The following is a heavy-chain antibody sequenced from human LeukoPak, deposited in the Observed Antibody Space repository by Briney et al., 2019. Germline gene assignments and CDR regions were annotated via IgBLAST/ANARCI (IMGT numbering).Heavy chain of an antibody. D-gene: IGHD2/OR15-2a*01. J-gene: IGHJ5*02. CDR1: GYTFTNYY. CDR2: INPSGGST. Sequence: ASVKVSCKASGYTFTNYYMHWVRQAPGQGLEWMGIINPSGGSTTYAQKFQGRVTMTRDTSTSTVYMELSSLRSEDTAVFYCARDGNLGLPGNWFDPWGQGTLVTVSS. V-gene: IGHV1-46*01. CDR3: ARDGNLGLPGNWFDP.